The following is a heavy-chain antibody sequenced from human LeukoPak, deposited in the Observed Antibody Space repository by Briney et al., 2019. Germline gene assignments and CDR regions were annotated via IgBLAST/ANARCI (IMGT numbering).Heavy chain of an antibody. J-gene: IGHJ3*02. D-gene: IGHD3-22*01. V-gene: IGHV4-34*01. CDR1: AGSFSGYY. Sequence: SETLSLTCAVYAGSFSGYYWGWIRQPPGKGLEWIGSIYYRGSTYYNPSLKSRVTISVDTSKNQFSLKLSSVTAADTAVYYCARVSGITMIVVLITDAFDIWGQGTMVTVSS. CDR2: IYYRGST. CDR3: ARVSGITMIVVLITDAFDI.